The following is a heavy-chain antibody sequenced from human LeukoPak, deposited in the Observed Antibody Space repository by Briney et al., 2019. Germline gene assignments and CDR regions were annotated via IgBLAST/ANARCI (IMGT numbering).Heavy chain of an antibody. CDR2: IIPIFGTA. V-gene: IGHV1-69*06. D-gene: IGHD7-27*01. CDR3: ARGTGANGDAFDI. J-gene: IGHJ3*02. Sequence: EGMGGIIPIFGTANYAQKFQGRVTITADKSTSTAYMELSSLRSEDTAVYYCARGTGANGDAFDIWGQGTMVTVSS.